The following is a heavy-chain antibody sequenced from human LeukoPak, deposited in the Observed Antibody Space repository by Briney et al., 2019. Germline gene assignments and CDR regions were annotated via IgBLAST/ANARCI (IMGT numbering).Heavy chain of an antibody. CDR2: IWYDGSNK. V-gene: IGHV3-33*06. Sequence: PGRSLRLSCAASGFPFSSYGMHWVRQAPGKGLEWVAVIWYDGSNKYYRDSIKGRFTISRDNSKNTLYLQMNSLRAEDTAVYYCAKGLTRRYLDYWGQGTLVTVSS. CDR1: GFPFSSYG. CDR3: AKGLTRRYLDY. D-gene: IGHD3-9*01. J-gene: IGHJ4*02.